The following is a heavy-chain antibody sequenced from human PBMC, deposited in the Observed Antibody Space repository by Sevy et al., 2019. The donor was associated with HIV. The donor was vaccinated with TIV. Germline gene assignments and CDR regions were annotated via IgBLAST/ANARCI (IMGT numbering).Heavy chain of an antibody. CDR2: IWSDGAYQ. D-gene: IGHD3-22*01. J-gene: IGHJ4*02. CDR1: GFTFSNYA. CDR3: AVGGYYYDNAAYYALDS. Sequence: GGSLRLSCAATGFTFSNYAMHWVRQAPGKGMEWVAIIWSDGAYQYHGDSVKGRFTISRDNSKNTLYRQMNKVGVEDTAVYYCAVGGYYYDNAAYYALDSWGQGTLVTVSS. V-gene: IGHV3-33*01.